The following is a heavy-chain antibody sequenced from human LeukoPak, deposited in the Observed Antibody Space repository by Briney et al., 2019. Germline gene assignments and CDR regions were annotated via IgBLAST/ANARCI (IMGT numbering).Heavy chain of an antibody. CDR1: GFTFSSYW. J-gene: IGHJ6*03. CDR3: ARDYGGSPLHYYMDV. V-gene: IGHV3-7*01. Sequence: GGSLRLSCAASGFTFSSYWMSWVRQAPGKGLEWVGNIKQDGSEKYYVDSVKGRFTISRDNAKNSLYLQMNSLRAEDTAVYYCARDYGGSPLHYYMDVWGKGTTVTVSS. D-gene: IGHD1-26*01. CDR2: IKQDGSEK.